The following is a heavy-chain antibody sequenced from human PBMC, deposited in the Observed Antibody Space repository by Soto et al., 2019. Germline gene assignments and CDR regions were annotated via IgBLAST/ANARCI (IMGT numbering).Heavy chain of an antibody. D-gene: IGHD1-7*01. V-gene: IGHV4-38-2*01. Sequence: LSLTCAVSGYSISSGYYWGWIRQPPGKGLEWIGSIYHSGSTYYNPSLKSRVTVSVDTSKNQFSLKLSSVTAADTAVYYCASLGITGTTDTFDYWGQGTLVTVSS. J-gene: IGHJ4*02. CDR2: IYHSGST. CDR3: ASLGITGTTDTFDY. CDR1: GYSISSGYY.